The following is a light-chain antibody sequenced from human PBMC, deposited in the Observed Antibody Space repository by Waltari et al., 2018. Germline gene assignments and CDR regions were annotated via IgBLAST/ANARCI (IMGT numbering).Light chain of an antibody. V-gene: IGKV3-20*01. CDR2: GAS. J-gene: IGKJ1*01. Sequence: EIVLTQSPATLSLSPGERATLSCRASQSVSSSYLAWYQQKPGQAPRLLIYGASSRATGIPDRFSGSGSGTDFTLTINRLEPEDFAVYYCQQYGSSPWTFGQGTKVEIK. CDR3: QQYGSSPWT. CDR1: QSVSSSY.